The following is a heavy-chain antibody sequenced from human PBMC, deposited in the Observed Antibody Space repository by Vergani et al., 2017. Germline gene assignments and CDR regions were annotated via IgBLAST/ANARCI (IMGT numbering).Heavy chain of an antibody. J-gene: IGHJ5*02. Sequence: QVQLQESGPGLVKSSETLSLTCSVSFDSIRNLYCNWIRQPPWKGLEWIGSIHYYENTNYNPSLQTRVTISVDTSKNQFSLTLTSVTAADTAVYYCASVTHSGQRADRWGQGILVTVTS. D-gene: IGHD6-19*01. V-gene: IGHV4-59*11. CDR2: IHYYENT. CDR1: FDSIRNLY. CDR3: ASVTHSGQRADR.